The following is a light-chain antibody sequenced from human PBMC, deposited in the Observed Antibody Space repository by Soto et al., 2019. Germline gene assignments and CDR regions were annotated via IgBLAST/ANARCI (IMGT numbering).Light chain of an antibody. CDR3: QSYDSILSASVV. V-gene: IGLV1-40*01. Sequence: QSVLTQPPSVSGAPGQRVTISCTGNSSNIGAGYDVHWYQQLPGTPPKLLIYVNINRPSGVPDRFSGSKSGTSASLAITGLQAEDEADYYCQSYDSILSASVVFGGGTKLTVL. CDR1: SSNIGAGYD. CDR2: VNI. J-gene: IGLJ2*01.